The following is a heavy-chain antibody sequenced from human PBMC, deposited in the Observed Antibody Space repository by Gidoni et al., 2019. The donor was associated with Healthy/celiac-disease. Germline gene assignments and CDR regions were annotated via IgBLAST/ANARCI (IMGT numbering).Heavy chain of an antibody. V-gene: IGHV5-10-1*03. CDR2: IDPSDSYT. CDR1: GSSFTSYW. J-gene: IGHJ3*02. Sequence: EVQLVQSGAEVKKPGESLRISCKGSGSSFTSYWISWVRQMPGKGLEWMGRIDPSDSYTNYSPSFQGHVTISADKSISTAYLQWSSLKASDTAMYYCARGVVTGPGDEDAFDIWGQGTMVTVSS. CDR3: ARGVVTGPGDEDAFDI. D-gene: IGHD2-21*02.